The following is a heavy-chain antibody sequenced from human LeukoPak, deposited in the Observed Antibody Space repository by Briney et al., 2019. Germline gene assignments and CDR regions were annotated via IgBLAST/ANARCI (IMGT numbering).Heavy chain of an antibody. CDR2: INPSGRT. CDR3: ARLLGSHINYFDP. Sequence: SETLSLTCGVHGGSFNTYNCTWIRQSAGKGLEWIGEINPSGRTTYNPSLKSRVTISVDTSKNQSSLKLSSVTAADTAVYYCARLLGSHINYFDPWGQGTLVTVSS. V-gene: IGHV4-34*01. D-gene: IGHD2-21*01. J-gene: IGHJ5*02. CDR1: GGSFNTYN.